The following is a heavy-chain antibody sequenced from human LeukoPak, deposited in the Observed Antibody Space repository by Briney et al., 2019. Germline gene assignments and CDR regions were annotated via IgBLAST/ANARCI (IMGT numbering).Heavy chain of an antibody. Sequence: GGSLRLSCAASGFTFSSYAMSWVRQAPGKGLEWVSAISGSGGSTYYADSVKGRFTISRDNSKNTLYLQMNSLRAKDTAVYYCARGGMVRGVSFGHWFDPWGQGTPVTVSS. CDR1: GFTFSSYA. D-gene: IGHD3-10*01. J-gene: IGHJ5*02. V-gene: IGHV3-23*01. CDR3: ARGGMVRGVSFGHWFDP. CDR2: ISGSGGST.